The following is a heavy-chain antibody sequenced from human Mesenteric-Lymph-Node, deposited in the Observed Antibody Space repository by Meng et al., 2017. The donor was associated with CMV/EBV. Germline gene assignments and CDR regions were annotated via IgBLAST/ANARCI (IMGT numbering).Heavy chain of an antibody. V-gene: IGHV4-59*01. CDR1: GGFISSYY. D-gene: IGHD1-26*01. Sequence: GSLRLSCTVSGGFISSYYWSWIRQPPGKGLEWIGYIYYSGSTNYNPSLKSRVTISVDTSKNQFSLKLSSVTAADTAVYYCARDPVVGATTWGQGTLVTVSS. J-gene: IGHJ4*02. CDR3: ARDPVVGATT. CDR2: IYYSGST.